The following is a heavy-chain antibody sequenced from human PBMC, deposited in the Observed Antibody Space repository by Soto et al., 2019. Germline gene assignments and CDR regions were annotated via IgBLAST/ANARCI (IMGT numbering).Heavy chain of an antibody. J-gene: IGHJ4*02. D-gene: IGHD1-26*01. CDR1: GFTFDDYA. CDR3: AEGLGGGSPF. CDR2: ISWNSGSI. V-gene: IGHV3-9*01. Sequence: EVQLVESGGGLVQPGRSLRLSCAASGFTFDDYAMHWVRQAPGKGLEWVSGISWNSGSIGYADSVKGRFTISRDNAKNSLYLQMNSLRAEDTALYYCAEGLGGGSPFWGQGTLVPVSS.